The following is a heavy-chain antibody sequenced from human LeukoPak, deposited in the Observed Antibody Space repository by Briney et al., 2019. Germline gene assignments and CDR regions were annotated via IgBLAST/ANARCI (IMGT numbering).Heavy chain of an antibody. Sequence: SETLSLTCSVSGDSVSTYYGSWIRQPAGKGLEWIGRIYTSGSTNYNPSLKSRVTMSVDTSKNQFSLKLTSVTAADTAVYYCARLNWKDIGRDYFDYWGQGTLVTVSS. J-gene: IGHJ4*02. CDR2: IYTSGST. D-gene: IGHD1-1*01. V-gene: IGHV4-4*07. CDR3: ARLNWKDIGRDYFDY. CDR1: GDSVSTYY.